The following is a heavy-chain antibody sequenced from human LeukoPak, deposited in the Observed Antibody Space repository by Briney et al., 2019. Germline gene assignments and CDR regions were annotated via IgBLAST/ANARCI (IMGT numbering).Heavy chain of an antibody. D-gene: IGHD3-9*01. CDR1: GVSSFSSYY. J-gene: IGHJ5*02. V-gene: IGHV4-59*12. CDR3: AREGGLRYFDWLPKDGWFDP. Sequence: SETLSLTCTVSGVSSFSSYYWSWIRQPPGKGLEWIGYVYYSGSTNYNPSLKSRVTISVDTSKNQFSLKLSSVTAADTAVYYCAREGGLRYFDWLPKDGWFDPWGQGTLVTVSS. CDR2: VYYSGST.